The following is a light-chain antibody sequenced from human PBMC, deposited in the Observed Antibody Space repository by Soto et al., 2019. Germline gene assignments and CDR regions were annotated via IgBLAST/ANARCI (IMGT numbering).Light chain of an antibody. V-gene: IGKV3-15*01. CDR1: QSVGSN. Sequence: EIVMTQSPATLSVSPGERATHTCRASQSVGSNIAWYQQKPGQDPRLLIYGASTRATGIPARFSGSGSGTEFTLTISSLQSEDFAIYFCQQYNNWPPVRTFGQGTKVEIK. CDR2: GAS. J-gene: IGKJ1*01. CDR3: QQYNNWPPVRT.